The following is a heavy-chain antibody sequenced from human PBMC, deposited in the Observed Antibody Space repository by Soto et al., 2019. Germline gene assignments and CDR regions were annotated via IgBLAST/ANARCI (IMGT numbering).Heavy chain of an antibody. CDR2: IYYSGST. CDR3: ARDSSLVVTATEAFDI. J-gene: IGHJ3*02. Sequence: LEILSLTCAVYGGSFSGYYWSWIRRPPGKGLEWIGYIYYSGSTNYNPSLKSRVTISVDTSKNQFSLKLCSVTAADTAVYYCARDSSLVVTATEAFDIWGQGTMVTVSS. V-gene: IGHV4-59*01. CDR1: GGSFSGYY. D-gene: IGHD2-21*02.